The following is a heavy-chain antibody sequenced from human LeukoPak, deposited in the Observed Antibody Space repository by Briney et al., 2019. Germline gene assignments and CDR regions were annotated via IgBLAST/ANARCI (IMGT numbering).Heavy chain of an antibody. CDR1: GGSISSGGYY. D-gene: IGHD2-15*01. J-gene: IGHJ3*02. Sequence: PSQTLSLTCTVSGGSISSGGYYWSWIRQHPGKGLEWIGYIYYSGSTYYNPSLKSRVTISVDTSKNQFSLKLSSVTAADTAVYYCARDPEEGSHRSQGDAFDIWGQGTMVTVSS. V-gene: IGHV4-31*03. CDR3: ARDPEEGSHRSQGDAFDI. CDR2: IYYSGST.